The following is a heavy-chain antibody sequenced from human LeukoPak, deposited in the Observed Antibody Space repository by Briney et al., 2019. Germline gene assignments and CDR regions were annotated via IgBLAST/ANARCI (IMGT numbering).Heavy chain of an antibody. D-gene: IGHD3-16*02. Sequence: KSSETLSLTCTVSGGSISSYYWSWIRQPAGKGLGWIGRIYTSGSTNYNPSLKSRVTMSVDTSKNQFSLKLSSVTAADTAVYYCARGELSSGDWGQGTLVTVSS. J-gene: IGHJ4*02. CDR3: ARGELSSGD. CDR1: GGSISSYY. V-gene: IGHV4-4*07. CDR2: IYTSGST.